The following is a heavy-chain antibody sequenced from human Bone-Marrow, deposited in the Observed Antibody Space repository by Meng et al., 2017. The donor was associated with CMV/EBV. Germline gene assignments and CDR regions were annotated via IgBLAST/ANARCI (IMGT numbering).Heavy chain of an antibody. CDR3: ARDGYSYGFKNYGMDV. CDR2: IYYSGST. CDR1: GGSISSYY. D-gene: IGHD5-18*01. Sequence: SETLPLTCTVSGGSISSYYWSWIRQPPGKGLEWIGYIYYSGSTNYNPSLKSRVTISVDTSKNQFSLKLSSVTAAETAVYYCARDGYSYGFKNYGMDVWGQGTTVNVYS. V-gene: IGHV4-59*01. J-gene: IGHJ6*02.